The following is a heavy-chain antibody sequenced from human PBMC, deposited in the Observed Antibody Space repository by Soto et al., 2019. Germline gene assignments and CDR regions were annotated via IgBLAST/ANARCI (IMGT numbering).Heavy chain of an antibody. CDR1: GFVFKDSS. CDR3: TRLISAAQDY. Sequence: EVLLVESGGGVVQPGGSLKLSCVASGFVFKDSSIHWVRQASGKGLEWVCRIRDRAYNYATAYTASVRCRFTISRDDSTNTANLQMNSLRTEDTAIYYCTRLISAAQDYWGQGTLVTVSS. D-gene: IGHD3-10*01. J-gene: IGHJ4*02. V-gene: IGHV3-73*01. CDR2: IRDRAYNYAT.